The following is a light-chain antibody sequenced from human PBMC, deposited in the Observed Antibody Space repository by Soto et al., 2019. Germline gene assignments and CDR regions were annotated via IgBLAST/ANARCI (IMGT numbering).Light chain of an antibody. CDR3: CSSAGSDNYVL. CDR2: EAT. CDR1: STNIGSSSL. V-gene: IGLV2-23*01. Sequence: QSALTQPASVSGSPGQSITISCTGSSTNIGSSSLVSWYQQHPGKAPKLMIYEATKRPSGLSDRFSGSKSGNTASLTISGLQTEDEADYFCCSSAGSDNYVLFGGGTQLTVL. J-gene: IGLJ2*01.